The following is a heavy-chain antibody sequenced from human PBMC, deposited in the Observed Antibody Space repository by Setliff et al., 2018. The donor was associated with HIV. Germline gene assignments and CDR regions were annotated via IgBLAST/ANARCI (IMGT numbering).Heavy chain of an antibody. V-gene: IGHV4-4*09. CDR2: IYSSGTT. CDR1: GVSISDHY. CDR3: ARGRMGYYGSGSYLP. Sequence: SETLSLTCFVSGVSISDHYWGWIRQPPGKGLEWIGYIYSSGTTQYNPSVESRVTMSLDTSRDQFSLKLSSVTAADTAVYYCARGRMGYYGSGSYLPWGQGMLVTVSS. J-gene: IGHJ5*02. D-gene: IGHD3-10*01.